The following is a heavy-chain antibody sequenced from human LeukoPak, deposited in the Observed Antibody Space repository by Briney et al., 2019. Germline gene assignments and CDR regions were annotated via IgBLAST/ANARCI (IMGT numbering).Heavy chain of an antibody. Sequence: PGGSLRLSCAASGFTFSSYAMSWVRQAPGKGLEWVSVIYSGGSTYYADSVKGRFTISRDNSKNTLYLQMNSLRAEDTAVYYCARAATRLYGMDVWGQGTTVTVSS. D-gene: IGHD2-15*01. CDR2: IYSGGST. CDR1: GFTFSSYA. J-gene: IGHJ6*02. V-gene: IGHV3-53*01. CDR3: ARAATRLYGMDV.